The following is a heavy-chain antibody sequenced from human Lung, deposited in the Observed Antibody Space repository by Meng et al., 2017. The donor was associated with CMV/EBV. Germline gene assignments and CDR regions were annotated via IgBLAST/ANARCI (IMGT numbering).Heavy chain of an antibody. Sequence: SQTLSLTCAVYGGSFSEYFWNWIRQSPGKGLEWIGDIGHGGSTSYNPSLKGRVTISQDTSKNQFSLKLTSVTAADTAVYFCARASLFGVVVMNYYVDSSGQGSLVXVYS. V-gene: IGHV4-34*01. D-gene: IGHD3-3*01. CDR2: IGHGGST. J-gene: IGHJ4*02. CDR3: ARASLFGVVVMNYYVDS. CDR1: GGSFSEYF.